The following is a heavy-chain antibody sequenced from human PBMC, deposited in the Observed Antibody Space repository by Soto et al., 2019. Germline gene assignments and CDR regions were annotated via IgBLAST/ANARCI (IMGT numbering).Heavy chain of an antibody. Sequence: ETLTLSCAVSGVSISSSNWWSWVRQPPGKGLEWIGEIYHSGSTNYNPSLKSRVTISVDKSKNQFSLKLSSVTAADTAVYYCARSQQLVRWFDPWGQGTLVTVSS. J-gene: IGHJ5*02. CDR1: GVSISSSNW. CDR3: ARSQQLVRWFDP. V-gene: IGHV4-4*02. CDR2: IYHSGST. D-gene: IGHD6-13*01.